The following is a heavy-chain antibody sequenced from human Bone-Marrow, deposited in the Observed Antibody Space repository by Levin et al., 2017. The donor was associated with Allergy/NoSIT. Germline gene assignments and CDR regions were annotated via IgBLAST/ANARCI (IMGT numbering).Heavy chain of an antibody. J-gene: IGHJ4*02. CDR2: ISYDGSNK. Sequence: GESLKISCAASGFTFSSYAMHWVRQAPGKGLEWVAVISYDGSNKYYADSVKGRFTISRDNSKNTLYLQMNSLRAEDTAVYYCASPHGPSTDDYWGQGTLVTVSS. CDR1: GFTFSSYA. V-gene: IGHV3-30-3*01. CDR3: ASPHGPSTDDY.